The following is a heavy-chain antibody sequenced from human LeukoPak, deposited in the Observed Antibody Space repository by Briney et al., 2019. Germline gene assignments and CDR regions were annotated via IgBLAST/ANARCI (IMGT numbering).Heavy chain of an antibody. Sequence: GGSLRVSCAASGFTFSSYWMSWVRQAPGKGLEWVANIKQDGSEKYYVDSVKGRFTISRDNAKNSLYLQMNSLRAEDTAVYYCAREGGIVDRYGMDVWGKGTTVTVSS. V-gene: IGHV3-7*03. D-gene: IGHD1-26*01. CDR1: GFTFSSYW. CDR3: AREGGIVDRYGMDV. J-gene: IGHJ6*04. CDR2: IKQDGSEK.